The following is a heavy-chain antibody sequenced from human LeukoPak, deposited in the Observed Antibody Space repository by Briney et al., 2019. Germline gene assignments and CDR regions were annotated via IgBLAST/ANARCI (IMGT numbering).Heavy chain of an antibody. CDR3: ASDTGDYGGSFDY. J-gene: IGHJ4*02. CDR2: INPSGGST. Sequence: ASVTVSCKASGYTFTSYYMHWVRQAPGQGLEWMGIINPSGGSTSYAQKFQGRVTMTRDTSTSTVYMELSSLRSEDTAVYYCASDTGDYGGSFDYWGQGTLVTVSS. D-gene: IGHD4-17*01. CDR1: GYTFTSYY. V-gene: IGHV1-46*01.